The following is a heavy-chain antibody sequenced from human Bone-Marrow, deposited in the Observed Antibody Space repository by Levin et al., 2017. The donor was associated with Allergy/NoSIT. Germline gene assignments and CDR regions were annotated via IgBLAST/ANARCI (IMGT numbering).Heavy chain of an antibody. J-gene: IGHJ4*02. CDR2: IKEDGSEK. V-gene: IGHV3-7*01. Sequence: GGSLRLSCAASGFPFSRYWMSWVRQAPGKGLEWVANIKEDGSEKYYVDSVKGRFTISRDDAENSLYLQMNSLRAEDTAVYHCAGDSSGWQGRSFDHWGQGTLVTVSS. CDR1: GFPFSRYW. D-gene: IGHD6-19*01. CDR3: AGDSSGWQGRSFDH.